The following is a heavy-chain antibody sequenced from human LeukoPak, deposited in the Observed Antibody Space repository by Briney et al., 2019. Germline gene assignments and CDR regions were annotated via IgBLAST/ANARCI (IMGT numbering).Heavy chain of an antibody. J-gene: IGHJ3*02. V-gene: IGHV3-74*01. CDR1: GFTFSSYW. CDR3: AGVYNTNRRAFDM. D-gene: IGHD1-14*01. Sequence: GGSLRLSCAASGFTFSSYWIHWVRQALGKGLVWVSRINTDGSTTVYADSVRGRFTISRDNAKNTLYLQMISLRPEDTAVYYCAGVYNTNRRAFDMWGQGTMVTVSS. CDR2: INTDGSTT.